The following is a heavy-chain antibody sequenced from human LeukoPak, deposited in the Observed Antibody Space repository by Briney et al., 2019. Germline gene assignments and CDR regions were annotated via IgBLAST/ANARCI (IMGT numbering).Heavy chain of an antibody. CDR2: ISSSGIAI. V-gene: IGHV3-48*03. CDR1: GFTFSSYE. CDR3: ARDPRSGGNYAYYFDY. J-gene: IGHJ4*02. D-gene: IGHD1-26*01. Sequence: GGSLRLSCATSGFTFSSYEMNWVRQAPGKGLEWVSSISSSGIAIYYADSVKGRFTISRDNAKNSLYLQMNSLRDEDTALYYCARDPRSGGNYAYYFDYWGQGILVTVSS.